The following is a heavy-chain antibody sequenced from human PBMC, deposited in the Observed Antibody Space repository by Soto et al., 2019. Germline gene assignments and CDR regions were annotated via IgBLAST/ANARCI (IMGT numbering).Heavy chain of an antibody. V-gene: IGHV4-4*02. Sequence: PSETLSLTCAVSSGSISSSNWWSWVRQPPGKGLEWIGEIYHSGSTNYNPSLKSRVTISVDTSKNQFSLKLSSVTAADTAVYYCARKAYCSGSTSCYGWFDPWGQGTLVTVSS. CDR2: IYHSGST. CDR3: ARKAYCSGSTSCYGWFDP. CDR1: SGSISSSNW. D-gene: IGHD2-2*01. J-gene: IGHJ5*02.